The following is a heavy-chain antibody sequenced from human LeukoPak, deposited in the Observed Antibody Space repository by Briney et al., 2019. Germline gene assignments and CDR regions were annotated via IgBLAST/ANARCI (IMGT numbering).Heavy chain of an antibody. CDR3: ARCTNGVCYPYSSSWCLQPPFDY. V-gene: IGHV3-30-3*01. CDR2: ISYDGGNK. J-gene: IGHJ4*02. Sequence: GGSLRLSCAASGFTFSSYAMHWVRQAPGKGLEWVAVISYDGGNKYYADSVKGRFTISRDNSKNTLYLQMNSLRAEDTAVYYCARCTNGVCYPYSSSWCLQPPFDYWGQGTLVTVSS. CDR1: GFTFSSYA. D-gene: IGHD2-8*01.